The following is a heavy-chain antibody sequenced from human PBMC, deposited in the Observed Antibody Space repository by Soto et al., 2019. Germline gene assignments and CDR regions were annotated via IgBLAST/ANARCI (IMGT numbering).Heavy chain of an antibody. CDR1: GFTFSSYG. Sequence: GGSLRLSCAASGFTFSSYGMHWVRQAPGKGLEWVAVISYDGSNKYYADSVNGPFTISRDNSKNTLYLQMNSLRAEDTAVYYCAKDFYCSGGSCGRGFPGAFDYWGQGTLVTVSS. CDR2: ISYDGSNK. V-gene: IGHV3-30*18. D-gene: IGHD2-15*01. J-gene: IGHJ4*02. CDR3: AKDFYCSGGSCGRGFPGAFDY.